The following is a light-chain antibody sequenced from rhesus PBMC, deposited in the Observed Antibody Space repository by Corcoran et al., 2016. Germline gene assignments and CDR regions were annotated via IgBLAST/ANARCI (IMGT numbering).Light chain of an antibody. CDR2: AAS. Sequence: DIQMTQSPSSLSASVGDTVTITCRASQGISSYLHWFQQKPGKAPKLLIYAASSLESGVPSRFSGSGSGTDFTLHISSLQPEDFAIDYCLHHNSYPLTFGGGTKVELK. CDR1: QGISSY. V-gene: IGKV1-28*02. CDR3: LHHNSYPLT. J-gene: IGKJ4*01.